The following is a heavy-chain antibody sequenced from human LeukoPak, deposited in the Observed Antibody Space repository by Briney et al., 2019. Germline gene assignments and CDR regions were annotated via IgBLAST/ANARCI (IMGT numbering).Heavy chain of an antibody. CDR2: IYYSGST. CDR3: ARGFDRTNWFDP. V-gene: IGHV4-59*01. Sequence: PSETLSLTCTVSGGSISSYYWSWIRQPPGKGLEWIGYIYYSGSTNYNPSLKSRVTISVDTSKDQFSLKLSSVTAADTAVYYCARGFDRTNWFDPWGQGTLVTVSS. CDR1: GGSISSYY. D-gene: IGHD3-9*01. J-gene: IGHJ5*02.